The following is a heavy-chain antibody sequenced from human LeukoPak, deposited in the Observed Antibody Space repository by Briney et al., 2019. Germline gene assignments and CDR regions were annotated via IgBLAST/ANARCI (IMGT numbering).Heavy chain of an antibody. CDR1: GGSIMIRGYY. D-gene: IGHD5-24*01. V-gene: IGHV4-31*03. Sequence: SETLSLTCTVSGGSIMIRGYYWNWIRHHPGKGLEWIGYMSYTVDTYYTPSLQSRASISVDTSKNLSSLRLTSVTAAGTAVYYCARDGVEMATDYYYGVDVWGQGTTVIVSS. J-gene: IGHJ6*02. CDR2: MSYTVDT. CDR3: ARDGVEMATDYYYGVDV.